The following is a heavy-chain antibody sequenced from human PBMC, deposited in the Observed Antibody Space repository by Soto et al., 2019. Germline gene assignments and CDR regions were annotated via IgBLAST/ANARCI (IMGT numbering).Heavy chain of an antibody. CDR3: ATRLDPIREDALDI. Sequence: GGSLRLSCAAYGFTVSSNYMSWVRQASGKGLEWVSVIYSRGNTYYADSVKGRFTISRDNSKNTLYLQMNSLRAEDTAVYYCATRLDPIREDALDIWGQGTMVTVSS. D-gene: IGHD4-17*01. V-gene: IGHV3-53*01. CDR1: GFTVSSNY. J-gene: IGHJ3*02. CDR2: IYSRGNT.